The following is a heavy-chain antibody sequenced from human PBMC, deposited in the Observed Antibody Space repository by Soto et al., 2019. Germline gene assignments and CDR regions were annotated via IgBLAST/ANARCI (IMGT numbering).Heavy chain of an antibody. CDR1: GFTFSSYG. Sequence: QVQLVESGGGVVQPGRSLRLSCAASGFTFSSYGMHWVRQAPGKGLEWVAVMWYDGSNKYYADSVKGRFTISRDNSKNTLYLQMNSLGVDDSAEYYCARDRNYGSDDWGQGTLVTVSS. V-gene: IGHV3-33*01. D-gene: IGHD1-7*01. CDR2: MWYDGSNK. J-gene: IGHJ4*02. CDR3: ARDRNYGSDD.